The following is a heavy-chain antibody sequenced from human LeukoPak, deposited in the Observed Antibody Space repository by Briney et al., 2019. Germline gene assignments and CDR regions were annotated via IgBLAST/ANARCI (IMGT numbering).Heavy chain of an antibody. D-gene: IGHD6-19*01. J-gene: IGHJ4*02. V-gene: IGHV3-23*01. CDR2: ISGSGGST. CDR3: AKDRVGYSSGWYFDY. CDR1: GFTFSSYA. Sequence: PGGSLRLSCAASGFTFSSYAMSWVRQAPGRGLEWVSAISGSGGSTYYADSVKGRFTISRDNSKNTLYLQMNSLRAEDTAVYYCAKDRVGYSSGWYFDYWGQGTLVTVSS.